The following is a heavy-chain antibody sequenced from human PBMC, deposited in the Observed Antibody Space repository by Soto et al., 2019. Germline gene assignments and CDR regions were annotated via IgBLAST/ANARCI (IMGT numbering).Heavy chain of an antibody. CDR2: IYSGGST. J-gene: IGHJ4*02. V-gene: IGHV3-66*01. CDR3: ARDHHGDYSSDY. D-gene: IGHD2-21*02. Sequence: PGGSLRLSCAASGFTVSSNYMSWVPQAPGKGLEWVSVIYSGGSTYYADSVKGRFTISRDNSKNTLYLQMNSLRADDTAVYYCARDHHGDYSSDYWGQGTLVTVSS. CDR1: GFTVSSNY.